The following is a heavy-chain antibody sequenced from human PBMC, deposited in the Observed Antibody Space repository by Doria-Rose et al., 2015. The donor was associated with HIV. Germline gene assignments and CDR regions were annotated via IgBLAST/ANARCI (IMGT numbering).Heavy chain of an antibody. CDR3: ARIKSSRWYHKYYFDF. Sequence: ESGPVLVKPTETLTLTCTVSGVSLSSPGMGVSWTRQPPGKALEWLANIFSDDERSYKTSLKSRLTISRGTSKSQVVLTMTDMDPVGTATYYCARIKSSRWYHKYYFDFWGQGTLVIVSA. CDR2: IFSDDER. V-gene: IGHV2-26*01. J-gene: IGHJ4*02. CDR1: GVSLSSPGMG. D-gene: IGHD6-13*01.